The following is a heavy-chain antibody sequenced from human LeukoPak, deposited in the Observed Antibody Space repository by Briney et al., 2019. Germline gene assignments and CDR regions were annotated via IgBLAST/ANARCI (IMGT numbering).Heavy chain of an antibody. J-gene: IGHJ4*02. CDR3: AKDGRGGYSYGSYFDS. CDR1: GFTFSSYA. V-gene: IGHV3-23*01. D-gene: IGHD5-18*01. Sequence: GRSLRLSCAASGFTFSSYAMSWVRQAPGKGLEWVSAISGSGASTYYADTVKGRFTISRDNSKNTLYLQMNSLRAEDTALYYCAKDGRGGYSYGSYFDSWGQGILVTVSS. CDR2: ISGSGAST.